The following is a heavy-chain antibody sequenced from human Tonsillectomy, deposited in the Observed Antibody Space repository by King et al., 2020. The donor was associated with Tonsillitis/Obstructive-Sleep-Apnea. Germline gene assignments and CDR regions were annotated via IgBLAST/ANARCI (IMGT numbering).Heavy chain of an antibody. CDR2: IYYSGST. CDR3: ARGFYYFWSGSQPRWFDP. D-gene: IGHD3-3*01. V-gene: IGHV4-59*08. CDR1: GGSISSYY. Sequence: QLQESGPGLVKPSETLSLTCTVSGGSISSYYWSWIRQPPGKGLEWMGYIYYSGSTNYNPSPKSRVTISVDTSKNQFSLKLSSVTAADTAVYYCARGFYYFWSGSQPRWFDPWGQGTLVTVSS. J-gene: IGHJ5*02.